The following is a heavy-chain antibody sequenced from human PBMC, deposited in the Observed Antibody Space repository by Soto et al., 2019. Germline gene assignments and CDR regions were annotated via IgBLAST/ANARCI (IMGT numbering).Heavy chain of an antibody. J-gene: IGHJ4*02. CDR3: ARSGMIVVELGY. Sequence: PGGSLRLSCAASGFTFSSYAMHWVRQAPGKGLEWVAVISYDGSNKYYADSVKGRFTISRDNSKNTLYLQMSSLGAEDTAVYYCARSGMIVVELGYWGQGTLVTVSS. CDR1: GFTFSSYA. CDR2: ISYDGSNK. D-gene: IGHD3-22*01. V-gene: IGHV3-30-3*01.